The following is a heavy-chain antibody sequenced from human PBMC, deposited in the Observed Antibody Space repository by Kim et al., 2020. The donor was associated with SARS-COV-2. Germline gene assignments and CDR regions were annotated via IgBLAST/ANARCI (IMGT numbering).Heavy chain of an antibody. V-gene: IGHV3-33*06. CDR1: GFTFSSYA. D-gene: IGHD6-19*01. Sequence: GGSLRLSCAASGFTFSSYAMHWVRQAPGKGLEWVAVIWYDGSNKYYADSVKGRFTISRDNSKNTLYLQMNSLRAEDTAVYYCAKDSGWREQWPGYWGQGTLVTVSS. J-gene: IGHJ4*02. CDR3: AKDSGWREQWPGY. CDR2: IWYDGSNK.